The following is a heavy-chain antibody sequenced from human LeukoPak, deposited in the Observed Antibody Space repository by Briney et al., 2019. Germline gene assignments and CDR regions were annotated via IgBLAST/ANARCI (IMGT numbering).Heavy chain of an antibody. V-gene: IGHV3-11*04. J-gene: IGHJ4*02. D-gene: IGHD3-22*01. CDR1: GFTFSDYY. CDR2: ISSSGSTI. CDR3: ARDAPTYYDSSGYYEV. Sequence: GGSLRLSCAASGFTFSDYYMSWIRQAPGKGLEWVSYISSSGSTIYYADSVKGRFTISRDNAKNSLYLQMNSLRAEDTAVYFCARDAPTYYDSSGYYEVWGQGTLVTVSS.